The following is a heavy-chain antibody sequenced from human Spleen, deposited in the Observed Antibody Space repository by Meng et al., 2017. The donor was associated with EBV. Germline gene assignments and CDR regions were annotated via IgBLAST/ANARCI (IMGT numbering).Heavy chain of an antibody. Sequence: QVQRVYAVAEWKKPGSSVKVSCRASGGTFGSYGITWIRQAPGQGLEWMGGIIPMYGALNSAQKFQDRVTITADKSTGVVYIELSSLTYEDTAVYYCARGGRVVIHNFDLWSQGTLVTVSS. J-gene: IGHJ4*02. V-gene: IGHV1-69*06. CDR1: GGTFGSYG. CDR3: ARGGRVVIHNFDL. CDR2: IIPMYGAL. D-gene: IGHD3-3*01.